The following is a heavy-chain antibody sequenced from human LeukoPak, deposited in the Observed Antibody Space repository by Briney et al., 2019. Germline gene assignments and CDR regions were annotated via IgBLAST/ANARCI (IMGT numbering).Heavy chain of an antibody. CDR3: ILTGCCALDN. J-gene: IGHJ4*02. CDR1: GFTFSDAW. CDR2: IKSNIDGGTT. V-gene: IGHV3-15*01. D-gene: IGHD3-9*01. Sequence: PGGSLRLSCVGSGFTFSDAWMSWVRQRPGNGLEGVGRIKSNIDGGTTEYAAPVNGRFTISRDDSKKTLFLHMHSLQTDDTAVYFCILTGCCALDNWGQGDLVTVSS.